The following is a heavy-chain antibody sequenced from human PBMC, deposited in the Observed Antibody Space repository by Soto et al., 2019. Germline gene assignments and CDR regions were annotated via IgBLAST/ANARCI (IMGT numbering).Heavy chain of an antibody. CDR3: ARGRSGRDYYYYYYMAV. V-gene: IGHV1-69*02. J-gene: IGHJ6*03. CDR1: GGTFSSYT. Sequence: GASVKVSCKASGGTFSSYTISWVRQAPGQGLEWMGRIIPILGIANYAQKFQGRVTITADKSTSTAYMELSSLRSEDTAVYYCARGRSGRDYYYYYYMAVWGKGTTVTVSS. CDR2: IIPILGIA. D-gene: IGHD3-10*01.